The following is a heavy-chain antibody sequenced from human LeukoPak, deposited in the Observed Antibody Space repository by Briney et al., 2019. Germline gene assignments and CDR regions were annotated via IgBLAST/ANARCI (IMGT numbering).Heavy chain of an antibody. CDR3: ARVTTWKFDY. CDR1: GFTFSSYA. J-gene: IGHJ4*02. V-gene: IGHV3-30*04. CDR2: ISYDGSNK. D-gene: IGHD1-1*01. Sequence: GGSMRLSCAASGFTFSSYAMHWVRQAPGKGLEWVAVISYDGSNKYYADSVKGRFTISRDNAKNSLYLQMNSLRAEDTAVYYCARVTTWKFDYWGQGTLVTVSS.